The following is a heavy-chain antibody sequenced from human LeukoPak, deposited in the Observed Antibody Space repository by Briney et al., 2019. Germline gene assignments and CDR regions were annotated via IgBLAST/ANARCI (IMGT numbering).Heavy chain of an antibody. CDR1: GFTFGDYA. Sequence: GGSLRLSCTASGFTFGDYAMSWVRQAPGKGLEWVGFIRSKAYGGTTEYAASVKGRFTISRDDSKSIAYLQMNSLKTEDAAVYYCTRVHGYIIPHAFDIWGQGTMVTVSS. CDR3: TRVHGYIIPHAFDI. V-gene: IGHV3-49*04. J-gene: IGHJ3*02. D-gene: IGHD5-24*01. CDR2: IRSKAYGGTT.